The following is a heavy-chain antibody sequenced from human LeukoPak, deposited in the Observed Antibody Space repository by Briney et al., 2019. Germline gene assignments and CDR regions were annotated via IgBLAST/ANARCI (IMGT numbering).Heavy chain of an antibody. D-gene: IGHD5-18*01. CDR3: ARVASRGIHLWPFDY. CDR2: IYYSGST. Sequence: SETLSLTCTVSGGSVSSGGYYWSWIRQPPGKGLEWIGHIYYSGSTNYNPSLESRVTISVDMSKNQFSLKMSSVTAADTAVYYCARVASRGIHLWPFDYWGQGTMVPVSS. J-gene: IGHJ4*02. V-gene: IGHV4-61*08. CDR1: GGSVSSGGYY.